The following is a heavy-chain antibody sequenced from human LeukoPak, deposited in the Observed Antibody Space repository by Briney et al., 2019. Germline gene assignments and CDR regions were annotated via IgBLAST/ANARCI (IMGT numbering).Heavy chain of an antibody. V-gene: IGHV4-39*01. J-gene: IGHJ5*02. CDR3: ARVVSIYSYGCYWFDP. Sequence: SETLSLTCTVSGGSISSSSYYWGWIRQPPGKGLEWIGSIYYSGSTYYNPSLKSRVTISVDTSKNQFSLKLSSVTAADTAVYYCARVVSIYSYGCYWFDPWGQGTLVTVSS. CDR1: GGSISSSSYY. CDR2: IYYSGST. D-gene: IGHD5-18*01.